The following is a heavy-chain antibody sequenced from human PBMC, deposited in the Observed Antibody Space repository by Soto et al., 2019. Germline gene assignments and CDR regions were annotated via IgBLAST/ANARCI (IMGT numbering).Heavy chain of an antibody. CDR2: IYYSGST. J-gene: IGHJ5*02. D-gene: IGHD3-10*01. Sequence: PSETLSLTCTVSGGSISSGDYYWSWIRQPPGKGLEWIGYIYYSGSTYYNPSLKSRVTISVDTSKNQFSLKLSSVTAADTAVYYCAREGVYNWFDPWGQGTLLTVSS. CDR3: AREGVYNWFDP. CDR1: GGSISSGDYY. V-gene: IGHV4-30-4*01.